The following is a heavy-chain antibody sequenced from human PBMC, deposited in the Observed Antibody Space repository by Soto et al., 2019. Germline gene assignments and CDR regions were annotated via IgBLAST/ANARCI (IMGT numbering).Heavy chain of an antibody. CDR3: ATLPDSGGAFDI. D-gene: IGHD4-17*01. CDR1: GFTFSSYE. CDR2: ISSSGSTI. V-gene: IGHV3-48*03. Sequence: LRLSCAASGFTFSSYEMNWVRQAPGKGLEWVSYISSSGSTIYYADSVKGRFTISRDNAKNSLYLQMNSLRAEDTAVYYCATLPDSGGAFDIWGQGTMVTVSS. J-gene: IGHJ3*02.